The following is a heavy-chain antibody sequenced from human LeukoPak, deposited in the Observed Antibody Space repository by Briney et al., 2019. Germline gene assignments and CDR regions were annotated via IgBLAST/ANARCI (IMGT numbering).Heavy chain of an antibody. Sequence: GESLKISCKGSGYSFTSYWIGWVRQMPGKGLEWMGIIYPGDSDTRYSPSFQGQVTISADKSISTAYLQWSSLKASDTAMYYCARQKGRYYDILTGYYSDYYYGMDVWGQGTLVTVSS. V-gene: IGHV5-51*01. D-gene: IGHD3-9*01. J-gene: IGHJ6*02. CDR1: GYSFTSYW. CDR3: ARQKGRYYDILTGYYSDYYYGMDV. CDR2: IYPGDSDT.